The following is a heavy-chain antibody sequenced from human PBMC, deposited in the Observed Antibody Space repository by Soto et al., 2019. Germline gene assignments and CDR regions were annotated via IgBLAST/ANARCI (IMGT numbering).Heavy chain of an antibody. J-gene: IGHJ3*02. CDR3: ARNYGHAFDI. CDR2: IYYSGST. CDR1: GGSISSYY. V-gene: IGHV4-59*01. D-gene: IGHD1-7*01. Sequence: SETLSLTCTASGGSISSYYWSWIRQPPGKGLEWIGYIYYSGSTNYNPSLKSRVTISVDTSKNQFSLKLSSVTAADTAVYYCARNYGHAFDIWGQGTMVTVSS.